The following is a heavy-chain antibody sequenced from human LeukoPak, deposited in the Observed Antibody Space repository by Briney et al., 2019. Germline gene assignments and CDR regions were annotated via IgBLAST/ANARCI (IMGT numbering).Heavy chain of an antibody. Sequence: ASVKVSCKASGYTFTSFVISWVRQAPGQGLECMGWISAYNGNTNYAQKFQGRVTMTTDTSTSTAYMEMRSLRSDDTAVYYCARCSGRNCFFSSADYWGQGTLVTVSS. CDR1: GYTFTSFV. V-gene: IGHV1-18*01. CDR3: ARCSGRNCFFSSADY. CDR2: ISAYNGNT. D-gene: IGHD2-15*01. J-gene: IGHJ4*02.